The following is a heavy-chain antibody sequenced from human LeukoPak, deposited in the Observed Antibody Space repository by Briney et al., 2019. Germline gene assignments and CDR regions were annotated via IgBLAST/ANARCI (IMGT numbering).Heavy chain of an antibody. Sequence: ASVKVSCKASGYTFTGYYMHWVRQAPGQGLEWMGRINPNSGGTNYAQKFQGRVTMTRDTSISTAYMELSRLRSDDTAVYYCARGAQLGEWELLLVDYWGQGTLVTVSS. CDR3: ARGAQLGEWELLLVDY. CDR2: INPNSGGT. V-gene: IGHV1-2*06. J-gene: IGHJ4*02. D-gene: IGHD1-26*01. CDR1: GYTFTGYY.